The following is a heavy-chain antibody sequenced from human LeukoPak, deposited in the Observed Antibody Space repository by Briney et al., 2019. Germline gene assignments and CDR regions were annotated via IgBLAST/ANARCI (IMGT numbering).Heavy chain of an antibody. CDR2: IYYSGST. V-gene: IGHV4-59*08. J-gene: IGHJ4*02. CDR3: GRLTYYYDSSGYYYPLYFGY. CDR1: GGSISSYY. D-gene: IGHD3-22*01. Sequence: SETLSLTCTVSGGSISSYYWSWIRQPPGKGLEWVWYIYYSGSTDYNPSLKSRVTISVDTSKNQFSLKLTSVTAADTAVYYCGRLTYYYDSSGYYYPLYFGYWGQGTLVAVSS.